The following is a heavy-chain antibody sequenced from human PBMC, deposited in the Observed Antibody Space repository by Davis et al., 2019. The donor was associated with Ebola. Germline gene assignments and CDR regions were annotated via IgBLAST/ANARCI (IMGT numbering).Heavy chain of an antibody. Sequence: GGSLRLSCKGSGYYFTSYWISWVRQMPGRGLEWMGRIDPSDSKTNYSPSFQGHVTISVDKSISTVYLQWSSLKASDTAMYYCARQGGGSGRLTSFDYWGRGTLVTVSS. CDR1: GYYFTSYW. CDR3: ARQGGGSGRLTSFDY. D-gene: IGHD1-26*01. CDR2: IDPSDSKT. J-gene: IGHJ4*02. V-gene: IGHV5-10-1*01.